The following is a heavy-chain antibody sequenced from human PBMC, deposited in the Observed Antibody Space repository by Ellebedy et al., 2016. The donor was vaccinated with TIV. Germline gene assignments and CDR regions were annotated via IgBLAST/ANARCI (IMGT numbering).Heavy chain of an antibody. D-gene: IGHD2-2*01. Sequence: ASVKVSXKASGYTFTSYGISWVRQAPGQGLEWMGWISAYNGNTNYAQKLQGRVTMTTDTSTSTAYMELRSLRSDDTAVYYCARQDQLLSTFDYWGQGTLVTVSS. CDR1: GYTFTSYG. V-gene: IGHV1-18*01. CDR3: ARQDQLLSTFDY. J-gene: IGHJ4*02. CDR2: ISAYNGNT.